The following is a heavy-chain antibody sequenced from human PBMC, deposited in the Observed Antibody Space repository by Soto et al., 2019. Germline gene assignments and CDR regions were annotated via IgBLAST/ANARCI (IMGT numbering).Heavy chain of an antibody. V-gene: IGHV4-59*01. D-gene: IGHD6-13*01. CDR3: ARDGVAAAGNTPTEYYHYYMDV. CDR1: GGSISSYY. CDR2: IYYSGST. Sequence: SLTCTVSGGSISSYYWSWIRQPPGKGLEWIGYIYYSGSTNYNPSLKSRVTISVDTSKNQFSLKLSSVTAADTAVYYCARDGVAAAGNTPTEYYHYYMDVWGKGTTVTVSS. J-gene: IGHJ6*03.